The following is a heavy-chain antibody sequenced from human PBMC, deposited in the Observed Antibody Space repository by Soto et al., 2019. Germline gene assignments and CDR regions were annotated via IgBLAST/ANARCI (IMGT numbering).Heavy chain of an antibody. CDR2: IIPIFGTA. V-gene: IGHV1-69*12. J-gene: IGHJ5*02. CDR3: ARQAGTQSRFDP. D-gene: IGHD1-7*01. CDR1: GGTFSSYA. Sequence: QVQMVQSGAEVKKPGSSVKVSCKASGGTFSSYAISWVRQAPGQGLEWMGGIIPIFGTANYAQKFQGRVTITAHESTSTAYMVLSSLRSEDTAVYYCARQAGTQSRFDPWGQGTLVTVSS.